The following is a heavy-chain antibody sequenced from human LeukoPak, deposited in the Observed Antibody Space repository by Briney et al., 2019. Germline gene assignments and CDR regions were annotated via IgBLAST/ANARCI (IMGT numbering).Heavy chain of an antibody. Sequence: SETLTLTCTASGCTISSDYYYWSWHRQPAGKELEWIGRIYTSGSTKYNPSLKSRITISVATSKNQFSLKLRSVTAADTAVYYCARASYSYDSNGWVPFDYWGQGTLVTVSS. CDR1: GCTISSDYYY. V-gene: IGHV4-61*02. CDR3: ARASYSYDSNGWVPFDY. CDR2: IYTSGST. D-gene: IGHD3-22*01. J-gene: IGHJ4*02.